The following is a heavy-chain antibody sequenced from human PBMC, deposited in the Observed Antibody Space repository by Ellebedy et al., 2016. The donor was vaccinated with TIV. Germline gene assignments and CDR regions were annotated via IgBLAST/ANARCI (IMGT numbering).Heavy chain of an antibody. CDR2: ISGSANMI. CDR3: ARGERRNYGLLDN. J-gene: IGHJ4*02. CDR1: GFTFSDFY. V-gene: IGHV3-11*01. D-gene: IGHD1-14*01. Sequence: PGGSLRLSCAASGFTFSDFYMSWIRQVPGKGLEWISCISGSANMIHYADPVRGRFTISRDNAKNSVYLQMNSLRVDDTAIYYCARGERRNYGLLDNWGQGTLVTVSS.